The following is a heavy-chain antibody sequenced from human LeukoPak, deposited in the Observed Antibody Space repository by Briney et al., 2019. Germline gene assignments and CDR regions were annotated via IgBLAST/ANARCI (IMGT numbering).Heavy chain of an antibody. J-gene: IGHJ4*02. V-gene: IGHV3-30*04. Sequence: GGSLRLSCAASGFTFSSYAMSWVRQAPGKGLEWVALIPHDGGGKQYAASVQDRFTISRDNSENTVYLQMNSLRHDDAAVYFCAREGYTSGRTAAFDFWGRGTLVTVSS. CDR2: IPHDGGGK. D-gene: IGHD6-19*01. CDR1: GFTFSSYA. CDR3: AREGYTSGRTAAFDF.